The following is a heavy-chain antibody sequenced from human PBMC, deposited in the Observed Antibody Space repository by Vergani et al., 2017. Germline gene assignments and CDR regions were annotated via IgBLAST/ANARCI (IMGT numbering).Heavy chain of an antibody. V-gene: IGHV5-51*03. D-gene: IGHD3-3*01. CDR3: AKTHDFSSLYSSYNWFDP. J-gene: IGHJ5*02. CDR2: IYAGDSDV. Sequence: EVQLVQSGAEVKKPGESLKISCQGSGYSITNYWIAWVRQRPGKGLEWMGIIYAGDSDVRYSPSFQGPVTMSVDKSLSTAYLQWSSLKAADTDTYYCAKTHDFSSLYSSYNWFDPWGQGTQVTVSS. CDR1: GYSITNYW.